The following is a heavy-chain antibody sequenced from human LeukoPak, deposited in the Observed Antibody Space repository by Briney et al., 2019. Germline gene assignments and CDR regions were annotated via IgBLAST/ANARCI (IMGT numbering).Heavy chain of an antibody. V-gene: IGHV3-23*01. J-gene: IGHJ4*02. CDR1: GFTFSSYS. D-gene: IGHD5-18*01. CDR3: AKPIETAMVAMGIFDY. CDR2: ISGSGGST. Sequence: PGGSLRLSCAASGFTFSSYSMNWVRQAPGKGLEWVSAISGSGGSTYYADSVKGRFTISRDNSKNTLYLQMNSLRAEDTAVYYCAKPIETAMVAMGIFDYWGQGTLVTVSS.